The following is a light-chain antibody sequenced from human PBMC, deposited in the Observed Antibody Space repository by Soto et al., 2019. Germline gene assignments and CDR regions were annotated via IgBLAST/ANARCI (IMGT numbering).Light chain of an antibody. J-gene: IGKJ1*01. CDR1: QSVINN. CDR2: AVS. V-gene: IGKV3D-15*01. CDR3: QQGDNWPWT. Sequence: EIVMTQSPATLSVSPGERATLSCRASQSVINNLAWYQQKPGQAPRLLIYAVSTRATGIPARFSGSGSGKEFTLTISSLQSEDFAVYYCQQGDNWPWTFGQGTKVEIK.